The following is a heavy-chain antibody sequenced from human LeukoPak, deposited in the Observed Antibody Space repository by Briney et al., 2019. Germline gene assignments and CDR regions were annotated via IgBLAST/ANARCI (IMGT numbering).Heavy chain of an antibody. V-gene: IGHV4-34*01. CDR1: GGSFSGYY. CDR3: ARERKWLRFNAFDI. Sequence: SETLSLTCAVYGGSFSGYYWSWIRQPPGKGLEWIGEINHSGSTNYNPSLKSRVTISVDTSKNQFSLKLSSVTAADTAVYYCARERKWLRFNAFDIWGQGTMVTVSS. D-gene: IGHD5-12*01. J-gene: IGHJ3*02. CDR2: INHSGST.